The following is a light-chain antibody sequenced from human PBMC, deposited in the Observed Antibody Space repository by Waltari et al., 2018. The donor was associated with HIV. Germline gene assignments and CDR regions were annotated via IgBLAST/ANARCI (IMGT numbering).Light chain of an antibody. J-gene: IGLJ2*01. CDR1: YSTIGNNY. Sequence: QSVLTQPPSVSAAPGQQVTISCSGTYSTIGNNYVAWYQQLPGTAPKLLIYDNNQRPSGIPDRFSGSKSGTSATLGITGLQTGDEADYYCGTWDTNLSVLLFGGGTKLSVL. CDR2: DNN. CDR3: GTWDTNLSVLL. V-gene: IGLV1-51*01.